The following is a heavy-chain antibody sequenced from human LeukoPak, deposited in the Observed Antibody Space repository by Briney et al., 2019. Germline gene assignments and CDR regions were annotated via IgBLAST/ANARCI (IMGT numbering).Heavy chain of an antibody. J-gene: IGHJ4*02. CDR1: GHTFTGYY. CDR3: ARDREYSSGWSLAD. CDR2: INPNSGGT. Sequence: ASVKVSCKASGHTFTGYYMHWVRQAPGQGLEWMGWINPNSGGTNYAQKFQGRVTMTRDTSISTAYMELSRLRSDDTAVYYCARDREYSSGWSLADWGQGTLVTVSS. D-gene: IGHD6-19*01. V-gene: IGHV1-2*02.